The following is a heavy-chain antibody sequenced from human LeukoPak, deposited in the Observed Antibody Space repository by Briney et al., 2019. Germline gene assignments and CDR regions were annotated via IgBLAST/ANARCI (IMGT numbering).Heavy chain of an antibody. Sequence: SETLSLTCAVSGASVSGSNYYWGWIRQPPGKGLEWIGNIYSSGSTYYNASLQSRITISIDTSKNQFSLRLNSVTAADTAMYYCAKSGGYGLIDYWGQGTRVTVSS. J-gene: IGHJ4*02. V-gene: IGHV4-39*01. CDR3: AKSGGYGLIDY. CDR1: GASVSGSNYY. D-gene: IGHD1-26*01. CDR2: IYSSGST.